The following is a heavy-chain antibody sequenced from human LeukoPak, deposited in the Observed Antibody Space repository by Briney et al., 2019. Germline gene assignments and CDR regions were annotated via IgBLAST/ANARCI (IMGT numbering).Heavy chain of an antibody. J-gene: IGHJ4*02. V-gene: IGHV3-23*01. CDR2: ISGSGGST. Sequence: GSLRLSCAASGFTFSSYAMSWVRQAPGKALEWVSAISGSGGSTYYADSVKGRFTISRDNSKNTLYLQMNSLRAEDTAVYYCAKEQGQQLVLNPFDYWGQGTLVTVSS. CDR1: GFTFSSYA. CDR3: AKEQGQQLVLNPFDY. D-gene: IGHD6-13*01.